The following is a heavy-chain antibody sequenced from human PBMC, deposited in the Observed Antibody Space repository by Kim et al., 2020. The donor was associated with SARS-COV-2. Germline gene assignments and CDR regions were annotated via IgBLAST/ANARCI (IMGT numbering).Heavy chain of an antibody. J-gene: IGHJ6*02. D-gene: IGHD1-26*01. CDR3: ARDLSDHAFSDYYYGMDV. Sequence: SVKVSCKASGGTFSSYAISWVRQAPGQGLEWMGGIIPIFGTANYAQKFQGRVTITADESTSTAYMELSSLRSEDTAVYYCARDLSDHAFSDYYYGMDVWGQGTTVTVSS. CDR1: GGTFSSYA. V-gene: IGHV1-69*13. CDR2: IIPIFGTA.